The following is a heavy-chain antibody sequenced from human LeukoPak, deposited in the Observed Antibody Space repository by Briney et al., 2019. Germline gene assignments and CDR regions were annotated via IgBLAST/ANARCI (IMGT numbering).Heavy chain of an antibody. CDR2: IYYSGST. V-gene: IGHV4-39*07. Sequence: SETLSLTCTVSGGSISSSSYYWGWIRQPPGKGLEWIGSIYYSGSTYYNPSLKSRVTISVDTSKNQFSLKLSSVTAADTAVYYCANFVLVAANIWGQGTLVTVSS. J-gene: IGHJ4*02. CDR1: GGSISSSSYY. D-gene: IGHD2-15*01. CDR3: ANFVLVAANI.